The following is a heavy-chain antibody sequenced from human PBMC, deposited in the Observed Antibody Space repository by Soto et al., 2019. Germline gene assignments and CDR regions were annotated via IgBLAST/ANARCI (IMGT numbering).Heavy chain of an antibody. V-gene: IGHV3-30*18. Sequence: QVQLVESGGGVVQPGRSLRLSCAASGFTFSDFDMHWVRQAPGKGLEWVAVISYRGSNKYYADSVKGRFTISRDNSNNMLYVQMDDLRPTDPAIYYCVKEAHRASRLEYWGRGTLVTVSS. CDR2: ISYRGSNK. J-gene: IGHJ4*02. D-gene: IGHD6-6*01. CDR3: VKEAHRASRLEY. CDR1: GFTFSDFD.